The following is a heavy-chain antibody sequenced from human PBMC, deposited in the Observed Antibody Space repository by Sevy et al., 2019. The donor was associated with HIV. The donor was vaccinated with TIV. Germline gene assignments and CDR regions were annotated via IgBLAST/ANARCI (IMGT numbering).Heavy chain of an antibody. CDR3: ASESGYYCSGTSSSSCVKEYSYGMDI. D-gene: IGHD2-2*01. Sequence: GGSLRLSCAASGFTFSSYWMSWVRQAPGKGLEWVANIKQDGSEKYYVDSVKGRFTISRDNAKKALYLELNSLRDEDTAVYYCASESGYYCSGTSSSSCVKEYSYGMDIWGQGTSVTVSS. CDR2: IKQDGSEK. CDR1: GFTFSSYW. V-gene: IGHV3-7*03. J-gene: IGHJ6*02.